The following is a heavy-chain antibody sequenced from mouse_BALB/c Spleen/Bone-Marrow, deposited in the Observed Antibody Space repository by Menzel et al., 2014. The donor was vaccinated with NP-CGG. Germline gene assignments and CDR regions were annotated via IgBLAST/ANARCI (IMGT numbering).Heavy chain of an antibody. CDR1: GFDFSSYW. Sequence: EVQLQESGGGLVQPGGSLKLSCAASGFDFSSYWMTWVRQAPGKGLEWIGEINPASSTINYTPSLKDKFIISRDNAKNTLYLQRSKVRSEDTALYYCAKNYYYGYVAYWGQGTLVTVSA. CDR2: INPASSTI. D-gene: IGHD1-2*01. V-gene: IGHV4-1*02. CDR3: AKNYYYGYVAY. J-gene: IGHJ3*01.